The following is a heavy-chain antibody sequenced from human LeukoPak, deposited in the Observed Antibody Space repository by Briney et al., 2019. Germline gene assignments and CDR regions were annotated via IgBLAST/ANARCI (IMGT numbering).Heavy chain of an antibody. J-gene: IGHJ4*02. CDR3: ARGKYDFWSGFDY. V-gene: IGHV3-23*01. CDR2: ISSSGGST. CDR1: GFTFSSYA. D-gene: IGHD3-3*01. Sequence: GGSLRLSCAVSGFTFSSYAMSWVRQAPGKGLEWVSAISSSGGSTYYADSVKGRFTISRDNSKNTLYLQMNSLRAEDTAVYYCARGKYDFWSGFDYWGQGTLVTVSS.